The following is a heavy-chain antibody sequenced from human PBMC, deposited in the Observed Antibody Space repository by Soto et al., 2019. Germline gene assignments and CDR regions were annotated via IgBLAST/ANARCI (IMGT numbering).Heavy chain of an antibody. Sequence: QVQLVESGGGVVQPGRSLRLSCAASGFTFSSYAMHWVRQAPGKGLEWVAVISYDGSNKYYADSVKGRFTISRDNSKNSLHLQMNSLRAEDTAVYYCARDHKHDQWLVLLGLLDYWGQGTLVTVSS. V-gene: IGHV3-30-3*01. D-gene: IGHD6-19*01. CDR1: GFTFSSYA. CDR3: ARDHKHDQWLVLLGLLDY. J-gene: IGHJ4*02. CDR2: ISYDGSNK.